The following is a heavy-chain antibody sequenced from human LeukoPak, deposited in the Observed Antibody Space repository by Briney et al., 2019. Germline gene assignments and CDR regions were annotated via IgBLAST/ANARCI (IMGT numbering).Heavy chain of an antibody. J-gene: IGHJ4*02. CDR3: ARERWCSGGSCYDY. V-gene: IGHV3-7*01. CDR2: VEQDGSQN. D-gene: IGHD2-15*01. Sequence: GGTLRLSCAASGFTFSNYWMSWVRQAPRKGLERVANVEQDGSQNYYVDSVKSRFTISRDNAKNTQYLQMNSLRVEDTAVYYCARERWCSGGSCYDYWGQGTLVTVSS. CDR1: GFTFSNYW.